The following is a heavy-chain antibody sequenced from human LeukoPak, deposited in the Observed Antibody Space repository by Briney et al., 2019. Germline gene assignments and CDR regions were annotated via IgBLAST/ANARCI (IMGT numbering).Heavy chain of an antibody. D-gene: IGHD6-19*01. CDR1: GYSFANYG. V-gene: IGHV1-69*05. Sequence: SVKVSCKTFGYSFANYGISWVRQAPGQGLEWMGGIIPIFGTANYAQKFQGRVTITTDESTSTAYMELRSLRSEDTAVYYCASTRISGSGWYRADYWGQGTLVTVS. CDR3: ASTRISGSGWYRADY. CDR2: IIPIFGTA. J-gene: IGHJ4*02.